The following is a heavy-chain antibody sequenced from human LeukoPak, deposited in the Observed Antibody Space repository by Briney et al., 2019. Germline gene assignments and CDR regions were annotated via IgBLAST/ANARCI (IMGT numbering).Heavy chain of an antibody. CDR3: ARDYGSSSWADY. J-gene: IGHJ4*02. D-gene: IGHD6-13*01. CDR2: IWYDGSNK. Sequence: GGSLRLSCAASGFTFSSYGMHWVRQAPGKGLEWVAAIWYDGSNKYYADSVKGRFTISRDNSKNTLYLQMNSLRAEDTAVYYCARDYGSSSWADYWGQGTLVTVSS. V-gene: IGHV3-33*01. CDR1: GFTFSSYG.